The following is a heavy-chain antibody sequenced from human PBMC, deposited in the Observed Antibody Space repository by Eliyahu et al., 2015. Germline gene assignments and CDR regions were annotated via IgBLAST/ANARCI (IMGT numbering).Heavy chain of an antibody. CDR2: INHSGST. D-gene: IGHD6-19*01. CDR3: ASRRAVAGSNSGDY. CDR1: GGSFSGYY. J-gene: IGHJ4*02. Sequence: QVQLQQWGAGLLKPSETLSLTCAVYGGSFSGYYWSWIRQPPGKGLEWIGEINHSGSTNYNPSLKSRVTISVDTSKNQFSLKLSSVTAADTAVYYCASRRAVAGSNSGDYWGQGTLVTVSS. V-gene: IGHV4-34*01.